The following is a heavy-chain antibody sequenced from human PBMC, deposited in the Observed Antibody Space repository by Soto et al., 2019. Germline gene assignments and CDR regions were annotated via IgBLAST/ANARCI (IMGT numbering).Heavy chain of an antibody. CDR2: ISGSGSSSI. Sequence: QVQLVESGGALVKPGGSLRLSCAASGFTFSDYFMTWIRQAPGKGLEWVSYISGSGSSSIFYADSVQGRFTISRDNPKNSLSPHNNSLTAEDTAVYYCARSSATVNGWWGYGLDVWGQGTTVTVSS. CDR3: ARSSATVNGWWGYGLDV. D-gene: IGHD1-1*01. V-gene: IGHV3-11*01. CDR1: GFTFSDYF. J-gene: IGHJ6*02.